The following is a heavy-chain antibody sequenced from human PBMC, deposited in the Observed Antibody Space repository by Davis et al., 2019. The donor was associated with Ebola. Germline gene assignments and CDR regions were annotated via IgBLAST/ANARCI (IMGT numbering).Heavy chain of an antibody. CDR1: GYIFTNYD. CDR3: ATVPPAISWPGPHDAFDI. CDR2: MNPKSGYT. Sequence: ASVKVSCKASGYIFTNYDINWVRQATGQGLEWMAWMNPKSGYTGCAQEFQGRLTMTRDTSTSTVYMELSSLKSEDMATYYCATVPPAISWPGPHDAFDIWGQGTTVTVSS. J-gene: IGHJ3*02. D-gene: IGHD5-12*01. V-gene: IGHV1-8*01.